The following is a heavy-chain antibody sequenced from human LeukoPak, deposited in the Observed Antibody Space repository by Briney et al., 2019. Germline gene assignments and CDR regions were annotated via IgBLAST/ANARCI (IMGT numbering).Heavy chain of an antibody. CDR1: GFTVSSNY. Sequence: GGSLRLSCAASGFTVSSNYMSWVRQAPGKGLEWVSVIYSGGSTYYADSVKGRFTISRGNSKNTLYLQMNSLRAEDTAVYYCARVPRGAFDIWGQGTMVTVSS. CDR3: ARVPRGAFDI. J-gene: IGHJ3*02. D-gene: IGHD3-10*01. CDR2: IYSGGST. V-gene: IGHV3-53*01.